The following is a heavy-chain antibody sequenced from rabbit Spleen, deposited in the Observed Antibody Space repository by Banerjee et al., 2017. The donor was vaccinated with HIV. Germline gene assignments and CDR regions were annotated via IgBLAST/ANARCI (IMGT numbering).Heavy chain of an antibody. J-gene: IGHJ3*01. CDR3: ARAIVPWLGLTRLDL. CDR2: IRTSTGST. Sequence: QEQLVESGGDLVQPEGSLTLTCTASGFSFSSNYYMCWVRQAPGKRPEWIACIRTSTGSTWYATWVNGRFTISSHNAQNTLYLQLNSLTAADTATYFCARAIVPWLGLTRLDLWGQGTLVTVS. CDR1: GFSFSSNYY. D-gene: IGHD4-1*01. V-gene: IGHV1S43*01.